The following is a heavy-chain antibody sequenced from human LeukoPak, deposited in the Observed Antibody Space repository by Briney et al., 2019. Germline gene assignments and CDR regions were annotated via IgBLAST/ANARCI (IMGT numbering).Heavy chain of an antibody. D-gene: IGHD3-22*01. Sequence: GGSLRLSCAASGFTFSTYGMHWVRQAPGKGLEWVTVIWYGGSNKYYADSVKGRFTISRDNSKNTLYLQMNSLRAEDTAVYYCAKDLRSYYYDSSGDPSFYFDYWGQGTLVTVSS. V-gene: IGHV3-33*06. CDR1: GFTFSTYG. CDR3: AKDLRSYYYDSSGDPSFYFDY. J-gene: IGHJ4*02. CDR2: IWYGGSNK.